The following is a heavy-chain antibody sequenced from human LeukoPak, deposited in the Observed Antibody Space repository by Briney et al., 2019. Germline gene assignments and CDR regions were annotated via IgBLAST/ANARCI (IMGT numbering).Heavy chain of an antibody. CDR2: ISGSGGST. Sequence: AGGSLRLSCAASGFTFSSYAMSWVRQAPGKGLEWVSAISGSGGSTYYADSVKGRFTISRDNSKNTLYLQMNSLRAEDTAVYYCAKDRCYSSTKSTSLDYWGQGTLVTVSS. V-gene: IGHV3-23*01. J-gene: IGHJ4*02. D-gene: IGHD2-2*02. CDR1: GFTFSSYA. CDR3: AKDRCYSSTKSTSLDY.